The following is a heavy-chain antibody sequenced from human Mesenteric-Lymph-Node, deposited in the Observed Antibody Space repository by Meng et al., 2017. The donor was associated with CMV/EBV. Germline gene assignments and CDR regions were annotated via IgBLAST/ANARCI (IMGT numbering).Heavy chain of an antibody. CDR1: SISSVGYY. D-gene: IGHD2-2*01. CDR2: IYYSGST. CDR3: ARGVIVVVPAANNILDP. J-gene: IGHJ5*02. V-gene: IGHV4-31*02. Sequence: SISSVGYYWSSIRQHPGKGLEWIGYIYYSGSTYYNPTLKSRVTISVDTSKNQFSLKLSSVTAADTAVYYCARGVIVVVPAANNILDPWGQGTLVTVSS.